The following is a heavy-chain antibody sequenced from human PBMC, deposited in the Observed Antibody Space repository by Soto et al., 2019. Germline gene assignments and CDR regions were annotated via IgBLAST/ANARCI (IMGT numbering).Heavy chain of an antibody. CDR1: GFTFSSYW. Sequence: GGSLRLSCAASGFTFSSYWMHWARQAPGKGLVCVSRIKGDGSETNYADSVKGRFTISRDNAKNTLYLQLNSLRAEDTAVYYCLRGNSGYGNFDYWGQGTRVTVYS. D-gene: IGHD5-12*01. J-gene: IGHJ4*02. CDR2: IKGDGSET. V-gene: IGHV3-74*01. CDR3: LRGNSGYGNFDY.